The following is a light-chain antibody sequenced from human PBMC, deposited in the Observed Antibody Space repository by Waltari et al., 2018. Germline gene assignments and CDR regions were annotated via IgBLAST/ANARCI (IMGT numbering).Light chain of an antibody. CDR3: MFWPSNVWV. J-gene: IGLJ3*02. CDR2: YKSDTEK. V-gene: IGLV5-37*01. CDR1: SDINVGDFN. Sequence: QPVLTQPPSSSASPGESARLTCTLPSDINVGDFNIYWYQQKPGSPPRFLLYYKSDTEKAQGSGVPRRFSGSKGASANAGILLISVLQSEDEADYYCMFWPSNVWVFGGGTKLTVL.